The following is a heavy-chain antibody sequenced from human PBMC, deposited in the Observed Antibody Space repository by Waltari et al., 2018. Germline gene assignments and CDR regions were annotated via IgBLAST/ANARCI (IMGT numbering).Heavy chain of an antibody. D-gene: IGHD3-16*01. CDR1: GGSFTDYW. CDR3: ARDSEMGAVFDI. V-gene: IGHV4-34*01. Sequence: QVQLQQWGAGLLKPAETLSLTGAVYGGSFTDYWWTWVRPLPGKGLEWIGEINHSGDTNYSPSLRSRLTISLDTSTNQLSLRLNSVTAADTGVYFCARDSEMGAVFDIWGQGTVVTVSS. CDR2: INHSGDT. J-gene: IGHJ3*02.